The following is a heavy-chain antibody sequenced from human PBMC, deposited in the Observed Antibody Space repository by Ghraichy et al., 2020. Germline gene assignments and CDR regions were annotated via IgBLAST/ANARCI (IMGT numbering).Heavy chain of an antibody. CDR1: TFTFSTYT. V-gene: IGHV3-21*01. CDR3: ARVLGSGSYTRGMDV. D-gene: IGHD3-10*01. J-gene: IGHJ6*02. CDR2: ITSSSNSI. Sequence: GGSLRLSCAASTFTFSTYTMDWVRQAPGKGLEWVASITSSSNSIHYADPVKGRFSVSRDNAKNSLFLQMNSLRAEDTALYYCARVLGSGSYTRGMDVWGQGTTVTVS.